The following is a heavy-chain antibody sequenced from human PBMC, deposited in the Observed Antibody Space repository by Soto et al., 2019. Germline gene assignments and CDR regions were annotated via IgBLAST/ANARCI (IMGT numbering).Heavy chain of an antibody. V-gene: IGHV1-2*02. CDR3: ARAPKSAAPAGYYFHT. Sequence: ASVKVSCKASGYIFTGYYLHWVRQAPGQGLECMGWINPNSGDTKYAQKFQGRGTMTSDTSISTAYMDLSRLISDYTAVYHCARAPKSAAPAGYYFHTWGQGTLVTVSS. J-gene: IGHJ4*02. CDR1: GYIFTGYY. D-gene: IGHD6-25*01. CDR2: INPNSGDT.